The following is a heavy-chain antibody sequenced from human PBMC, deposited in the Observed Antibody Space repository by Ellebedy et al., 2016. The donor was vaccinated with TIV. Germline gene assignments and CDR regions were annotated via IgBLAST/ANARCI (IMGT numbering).Heavy chain of an antibody. Sequence: GESLKISCVASGFSFRSYWMSWVRQAPGKGLEWVANLRQDGDEKYYVDSVKGRFTVSRDNGKNSLYLQMNVLRVEDTGVYYCARRASYGDYAVQVNSWFDPWGQGTLVTVSS. V-gene: IGHV3-7*01. J-gene: IGHJ5*02. CDR1: GFSFRSYW. D-gene: IGHD4-17*01. CDR3: ARRASYGDYAVQVNSWFDP. CDR2: LRQDGDEK.